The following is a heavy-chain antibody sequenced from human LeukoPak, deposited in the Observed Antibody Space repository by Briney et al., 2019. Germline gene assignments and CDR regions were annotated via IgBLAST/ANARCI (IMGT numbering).Heavy chain of an antibody. CDR3: AKDLSPGYSYGSSLDY. J-gene: IGHJ4*02. CDR2: IRYDGSNK. V-gene: IGHV3-30*02. D-gene: IGHD5-18*01. CDR1: GFTFSSYG. Sequence: QSGGSLRLSCAASGFTFSSYGMHWVRQAPGKGLEWVAFIRYDGSNKYYADSVKGRFTISRDNSKNTLYLQMNSLRAEDTAVYYCAKDLSPGYSYGSSLDYWGQGTLVTVSS.